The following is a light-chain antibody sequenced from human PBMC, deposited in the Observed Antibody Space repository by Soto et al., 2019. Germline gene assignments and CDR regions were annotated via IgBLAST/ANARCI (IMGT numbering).Light chain of an antibody. Sequence: QSVLTQPASVSGSPGQSITISCTGTSSDVGGHNYVSWYQQHPGKAPKLMIYEVNNRPSGVSNRFSASKSGNTASLTISGLQAEDEADYYCSSYTNNQRLFGGGTQLTVL. CDR1: SSDVGGHNY. CDR3: SSYTNNQRL. CDR2: EVN. V-gene: IGLV2-14*01. J-gene: IGLJ3*02.